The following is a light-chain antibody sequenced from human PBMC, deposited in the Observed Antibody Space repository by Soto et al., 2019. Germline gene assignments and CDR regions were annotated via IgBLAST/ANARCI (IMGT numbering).Light chain of an antibody. V-gene: IGLV2-14*03. J-gene: IGLJ1*01. CDR1: SSDVGGYNY. CDR3: SSYTSSSTLYV. CDR2: DVS. Sequence: QSALTQPASVSGSPGQSITISCTGTSSDVGGYNYVSWYQQHPGKAPKFMIYDVSDRPSGVSNRFSVSKSGNTASLTISGLQAEDEADYYCSSYTSSSTLYVFGTGTKLTVL.